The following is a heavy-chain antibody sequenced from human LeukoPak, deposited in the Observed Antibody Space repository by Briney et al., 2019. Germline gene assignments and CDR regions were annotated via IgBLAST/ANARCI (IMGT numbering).Heavy chain of an antibody. CDR3: ARDTTLTMIVVVIRELDY. CDR2: INPNSGGT. V-gene: IGHV1-2*02. D-gene: IGHD3-22*01. CDR1: GYTFTGYF. Sequence: ASVKVSCKASGYTFTGYFMHWVRQAPGQGLEWMGWINPNSGGTSYAQKFQGRVTMTTDTSTSTVYMELSRLRSDDTAVYYCARDTTLTMIVVVIRELDYWGQGTLVTVSS. J-gene: IGHJ4*02.